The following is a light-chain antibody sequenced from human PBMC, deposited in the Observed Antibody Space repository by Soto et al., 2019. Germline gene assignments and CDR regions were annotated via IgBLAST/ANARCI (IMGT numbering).Light chain of an antibody. V-gene: IGLV2-23*02. Sequence: QSALTQPASVSGSPGQSITISCTGTSSDVGSYNLVSWYQQLPGKAPKLIIYEVNERPSGVSDRFSGSKSGNTASRTISGLQGEDEADYYCCSYVGSSILMFGGGTQLTVL. CDR2: EVN. CDR3: CSYVGSSILM. J-gene: IGLJ3*02. CDR1: SSDVGSYNL.